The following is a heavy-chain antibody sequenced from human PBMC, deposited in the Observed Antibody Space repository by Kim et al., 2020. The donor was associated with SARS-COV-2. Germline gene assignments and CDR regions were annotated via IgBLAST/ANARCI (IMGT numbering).Heavy chain of an antibody. CDR1: GFTFSSYA. Sequence: GGSLRLSCAASGFTFSSYAMHWVRQAPGKGLEWVAVISYDGSNKYYADSVKGRFTISRDNSKNTLYLQMNSLRAEDTAVYYCARLLGRGAAAGYYYYYYGMDVWGQGTTVTVSS. CDR2: ISYDGSNK. D-gene: IGHD6-13*01. CDR3: ARLLGRGAAAGYYYYYYGMDV. J-gene: IGHJ6*02. V-gene: IGHV3-30*04.